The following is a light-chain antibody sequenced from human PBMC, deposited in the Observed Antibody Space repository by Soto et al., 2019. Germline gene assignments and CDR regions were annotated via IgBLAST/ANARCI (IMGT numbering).Light chain of an antibody. CDR1: QSVSSTF. CDR3: QQYGTSPRGT. J-gene: IGKJ1*01. Sequence: DIVLTQSPGTLSLSPWERATLSCRASQSVSSTFFAWYQQKPGQAPRLLMFGASNRATGIPDRFSGSGSGTDFTLTISTLEPEDFAMYHCQQYGTSPRGTFGQGTKVEVK. V-gene: IGKV3-20*01. CDR2: GAS.